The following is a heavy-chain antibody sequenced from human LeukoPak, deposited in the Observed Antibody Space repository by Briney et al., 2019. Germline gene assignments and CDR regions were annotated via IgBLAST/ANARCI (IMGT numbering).Heavy chain of an antibody. V-gene: IGHV1-18*01. D-gene: IGHD1-26*01. CDR3: ARESKSGSYYGAAKHMDV. J-gene: IGHJ6*02. CDR2: ISAYNGNT. CDR1: GYTFTSYG. Sequence: ASVKVSCKASGYTFTSYGISWVRQAPGQGLEWMGWISAYNGNTNYAQKLQGRVTMTTDTSTSTAYMELRSLRSDDTAVYYCARESKSGSYYGAAKHMDVWGQGTTVTVSS.